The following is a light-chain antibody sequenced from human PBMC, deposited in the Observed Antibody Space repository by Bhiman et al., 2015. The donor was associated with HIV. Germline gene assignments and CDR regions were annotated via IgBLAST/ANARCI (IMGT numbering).Light chain of an antibody. CDR2: DNN. CDR1: SSNIGNNY. V-gene: IGLV1-51*01. CDR3: GTWDSSLSAVV. Sequence: QSVLTQPPSVSAAPGQKVTISCSGSSSNIGNNYVSWYQQLPGTAPKLLIYDNNNRPSGIPDRFSGSKSGTSATLGITGLQTGDEADYYCGTWDSSLSAVVFGGRDQADRP. J-gene: IGLJ2*01.